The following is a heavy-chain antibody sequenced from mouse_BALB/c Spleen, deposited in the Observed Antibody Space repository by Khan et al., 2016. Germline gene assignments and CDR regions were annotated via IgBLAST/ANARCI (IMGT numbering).Heavy chain of an antibody. J-gene: IGHJ3*01. Sequence: EVKLLESGGGLVQPGGSLKLSCAASGFDFRRYWMSWVRQAPGKGLEWIGEINPDSRTINYSPSLKDKFTISRDNAKSTLYLQMSKVRSEDTALYCCARAGYYGYLDCWAQGTLVRVSA. CDR1: GFDFRRYW. D-gene: IGHD1-1*01. CDR2: INPDSRTI. V-gene: IGHV4-1*02. CDR3: ARAGYYGYLDC.